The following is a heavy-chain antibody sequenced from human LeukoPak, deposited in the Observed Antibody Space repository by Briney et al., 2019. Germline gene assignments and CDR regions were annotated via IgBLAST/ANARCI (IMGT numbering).Heavy chain of an antibody. J-gene: IGHJ3*02. CDR3: ARRELLGYSYGLRTFNI. Sequence: GGSLRLSCAASGFTVSSNYMSWVRQAPGKGLEWVSVIYSGGIYNDGTTNYGDSVKGRFTISRDNSTNTLYLQMNSLRAEDTAVYYCARRELLGYSYGLRTFNIWGQGTTVTVSS. CDR1: GFTVSSNY. CDR2: IYSGGIYNDGTT. V-gene: IGHV3-66*04. D-gene: IGHD5-18*01.